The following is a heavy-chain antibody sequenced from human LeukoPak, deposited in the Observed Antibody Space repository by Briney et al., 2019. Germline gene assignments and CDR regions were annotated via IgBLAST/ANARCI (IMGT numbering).Heavy chain of an antibody. D-gene: IGHD6-19*01. CDR1: GFTFSSYA. Sequence: GRSLRLSCAASGFTFSSYAMHWVRQAPGKGLEWVAVISYDGSNKYYADSVKGRFTISRDNSKNTLYLQMNSLRAEDTAVYYCARDLGAVEQWLVLDYRGQGTLVTVSS. V-gene: IGHV3-30-3*01. CDR2: ISYDGSNK. J-gene: IGHJ4*02. CDR3: ARDLGAVEQWLVLDY.